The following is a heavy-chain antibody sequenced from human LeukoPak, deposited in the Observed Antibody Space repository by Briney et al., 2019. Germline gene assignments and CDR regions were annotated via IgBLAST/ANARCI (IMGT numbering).Heavy chain of an antibody. V-gene: IGHV1-69*06. Sequence: ASVKVSCKASGGPFKSYGISWVRQAPGQGLEWMGRIIPIYGTTNYAQKFQGRVTITADKSTSTAYMELSSLRSEDTAVYYCAALVVVTGILGYWGQGTLVTVSS. D-gene: IGHD2-21*02. CDR2: IIPIYGTT. CDR3: AALVVVTGILGY. CDR1: GGPFKSYG. J-gene: IGHJ4*02.